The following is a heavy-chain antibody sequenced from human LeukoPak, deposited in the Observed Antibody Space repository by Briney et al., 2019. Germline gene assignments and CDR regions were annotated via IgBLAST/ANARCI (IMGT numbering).Heavy chain of an antibody. Sequence: PGGSLRLSCAASGFTFTTYATSWVRETPGEGLEWGSVVSGSGSSTYYADSVKGRFAISRDNSKNTVYLQMSSLRAEDTAVYYCARGRRRLTQDNWFDPWGQGTLVTVSS. V-gene: IGHV3-23*01. CDR1: GFTFTTYA. CDR2: VSGSGSST. CDR3: ARGRRRLTQDNWFDP. J-gene: IGHJ5*02. D-gene: IGHD2-21*02.